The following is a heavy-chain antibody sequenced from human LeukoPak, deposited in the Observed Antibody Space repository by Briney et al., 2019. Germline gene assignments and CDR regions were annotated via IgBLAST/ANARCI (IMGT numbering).Heavy chain of an antibody. Sequence: SETLSLTCAVYGGSFSGYYWSWIRQPPGKGLEWIGEINHSGSTNYNPSLKSRVTISVDTSKNQFSLELSSVTAADTAVYYCARAGFPSSSWPFDYWGQGTLVTVSS. J-gene: IGHJ4*02. CDR2: INHSGST. CDR3: ARAGFPSSSWPFDY. V-gene: IGHV4-34*01. D-gene: IGHD6-13*01. CDR1: GGSFSGYY.